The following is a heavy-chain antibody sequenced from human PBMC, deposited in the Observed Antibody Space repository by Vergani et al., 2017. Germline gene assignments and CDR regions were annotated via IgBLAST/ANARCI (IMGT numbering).Heavy chain of an antibody. CDR2: IYYSGST. CDR3: ARAPGAIVGARGPLDY. D-gene: IGHD1-26*01. CDR1: GGSISSSSYY. Sequence: QLQLQESGPGLVKPSETLSLTCTVSGGSISSSSYYWGWIRQPPGKGLEWIGSIYYSGSTYYNPSLKSRVTISVDTSKNQFSLKLSSVTAADTAVYYCARAPGAIVGARGPLDYWGQGTLVTVSS. J-gene: IGHJ4*02. V-gene: IGHV4-39*01.